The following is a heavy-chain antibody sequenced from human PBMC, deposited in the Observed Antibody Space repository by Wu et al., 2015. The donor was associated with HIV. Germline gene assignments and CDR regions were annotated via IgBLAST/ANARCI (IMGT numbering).Heavy chain of an antibody. CDR2: ISGYNGKT. Sequence: QVQLVQSGVEVKKPGASVKVSCKASGYIFTHYGITWVRQAPGQGPEWMGWISGYNGKTNYAQKFQGRVTMTRDTSTSTVYMELSSLRSEDTAVYYCTKCASRNDFGDFEYYFDYWGQGTLVTVSS. J-gene: IGHJ4*02. CDR1: GYIFTHYG. CDR3: TKCASRNDFGDFEYYFDY. V-gene: IGHV1-18*01. D-gene: IGHD4-17*01.